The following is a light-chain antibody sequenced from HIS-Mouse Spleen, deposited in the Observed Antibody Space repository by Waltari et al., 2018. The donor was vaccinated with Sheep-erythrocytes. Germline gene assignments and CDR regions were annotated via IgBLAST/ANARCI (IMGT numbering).Light chain of an antibody. V-gene: IGLV2-23*01. Sequence: QSALTQPASVSGSPGQSITISCTGTSSDVGGYNLVSWYQQHPGKAPKLMIYEGSKRPSGVSNRLSGAKSGNTASLTISGLQAEDEADYYCCSYAGSSTPWVFGGGTKLTVL. CDR3: CSYAGSSTPWV. CDR1: SSDVGGYNL. J-gene: IGLJ3*02. CDR2: EGS.